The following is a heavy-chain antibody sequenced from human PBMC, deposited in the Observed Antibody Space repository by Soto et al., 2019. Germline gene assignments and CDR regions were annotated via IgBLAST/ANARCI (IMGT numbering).Heavy chain of an antibody. D-gene: IGHD4-17*01. CDR2: IIPIFGAA. CDR1: GGTFSSFA. CDR3: ARSILTTTGYYYGMDV. V-gene: IGHV1-69*12. J-gene: IGHJ6*02. Sequence: QVQLVQSGAEVKKPGSSVKVSCKASGGTFSSFAINWVRQAPGQGLEWMGGIIPIFGAADYAQKFQGRVTSTADESTSTAYMELSSLRSEDTAVYYCARSILTTTGYYYGMDVWGQGTTVTVSS.